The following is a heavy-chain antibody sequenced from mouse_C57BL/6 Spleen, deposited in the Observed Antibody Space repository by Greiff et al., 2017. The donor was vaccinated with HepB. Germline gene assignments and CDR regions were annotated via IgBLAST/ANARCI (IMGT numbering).Heavy chain of an antibody. CDR2: INPNNGGT. V-gene: IGHV1-26*01. CDR3: ARERVGNSYFDY. Sequence: EVQLQQSGPELVKPGASVKISCKASGYTFTDYYMNWVKQSHGKSLEWIGDINPNNGGTSYNQKFTGKVTLTVDKSSSTAYMELRSLTSEDSAVYYCARERVGNSYFDYWGQGTTLTVSS. J-gene: IGHJ2*01. D-gene: IGHD2-1*01. CDR1: GYTFTDYY.